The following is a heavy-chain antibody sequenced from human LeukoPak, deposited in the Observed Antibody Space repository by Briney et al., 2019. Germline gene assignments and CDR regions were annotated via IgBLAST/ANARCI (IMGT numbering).Heavy chain of an antibody. J-gene: IGHJ6*02. CDR3: AKGDYGDYPHYYGMDV. CDR2: ISGSGGST. CDR1: GFTFSSYA. V-gene: IGHV3-23*01. Sequence: GGSLRLSCAASGFTFSSYAMSWVRQAPGKGLEWVSAISGSGGSTYYADSVKGRLTISRDNSKNTLYLQMNSLRAEDTAVYYCAKGDYGDYPHYYGMDVWGQGTTVTVSS. D-gene: IGHD4-17*01.